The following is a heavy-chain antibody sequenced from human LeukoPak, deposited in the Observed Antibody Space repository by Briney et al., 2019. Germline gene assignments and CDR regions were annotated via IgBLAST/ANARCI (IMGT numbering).Heavy chain of an antibody. CDR1: GYSISSGYY. J-gene: IGHJ6*03. CDR2: IYHFGST. V-gene: IGHV4-38-2*01. CDR3: ARIYGSGRDYYYYMDV. D-gene: IGHD3-10*01. Sequence: SETLSLTCAVSGYSISSGYYWGWIRQPPGKGLEWIGNIYHFGSTFYNPSLKTRVTISVDTSKNQFSLKLNSVTAADTAVYYCARIYGSGRDYYYYMDVWGKGTTVTVS.